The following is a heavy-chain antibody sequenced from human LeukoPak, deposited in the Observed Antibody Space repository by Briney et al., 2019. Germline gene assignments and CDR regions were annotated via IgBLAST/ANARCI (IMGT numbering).Heavy chain of an antibody. CDR3: AREGSSWSHYFDY. V-gene: IGHV1-69*13. CDR1: GGTFISYA. CDR2: IIPIFDTA. J-gene: IGHJ4*02. Sequence: ASVKVSCKASGGTFISYAISWVRQAPGQGLEWMGGIIPIFDTANYAQKFQGRVTITADESTSTAYMELSSLRSEDTAVYYCAREGSSWSHYFDYWGQGTLVTVSS. D-gene: IGHD6-13*01.